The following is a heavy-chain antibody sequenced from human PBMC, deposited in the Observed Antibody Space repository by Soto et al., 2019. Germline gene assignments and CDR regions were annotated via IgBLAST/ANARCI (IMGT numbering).Heavy chain of an antibody. Sequence: SETLSLTCTVSGGSISSYYWSWIRQPPGKGLEWIGYIYYTGSTNYNPSLKSRVTISVDTSTNQFSLNLNSVTAADTAVYYCAGWRVREWFDPWGQGTLVTVSS. CDR3: AGWRVREWFDP. J-gene: IGHJ5*02. CDR2: IYYTGST. D-gene: IGHD6-19*01. CDR1: GGSISSYY. V-gene: IGHV4-59*01.